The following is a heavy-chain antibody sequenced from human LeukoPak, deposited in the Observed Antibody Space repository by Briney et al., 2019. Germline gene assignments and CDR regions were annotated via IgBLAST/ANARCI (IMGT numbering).Heavy chain of an antibody. CDR3: ARRRGTVTRDWFDP. CDR1: GGTFSGYY. CDR2: INHSGST. D-gene: IGHD4-17*01. J-gene: IGHJ5*02. Sequence: PSETLSLTCAVYGGTFSGYYWGWIRQPPGKGLEWIGEINHSGSTNYNPSLKSRVTISVDTSKNQFSLKLSSVTAADTAVYYCARRRGTVTRDWFDPWGQGTLVTVSS. V-gene: IGHV4-34*01.